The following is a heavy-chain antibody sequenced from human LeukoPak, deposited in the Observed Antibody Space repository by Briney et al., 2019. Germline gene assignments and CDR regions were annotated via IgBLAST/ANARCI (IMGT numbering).Heavy chain of an antibody. CDR2: ISSSGSTI. V-gene: IGHV3-48*03. Sequence: GGSLRLSCAASGFTFSSYEMNWVRQAPGKGLEWVSYISSSGSTIYYADSVKGRFTISRDNAKNSLYLQMNSLRAEDTAVYYCAREGATGSWLFRQGQYYFDYWGQGTLVTVSS. D-gene: IGHD3-22*01. J-gene: IGHJ4*02. CDR3: AREGATGSWLFRQGQYYFDY. CDR1: GFTFSSYE.